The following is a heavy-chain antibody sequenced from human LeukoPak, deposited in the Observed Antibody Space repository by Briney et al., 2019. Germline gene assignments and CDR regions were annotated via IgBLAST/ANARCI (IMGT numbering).Heavy chain of an antibody. CDR2: VHYSEST. Sequence: SESLSLTCAVSGGSISSYYWSWIRQPPGKGLEWIGYVHYSESTNYNPALESRVTVSIDSSKNQFSLKLSSVTAADTAVFYCARSPHNSAWYEKWFDPWGQGTLITLST. CDR1: GGSISSYY. V-gene: IGHV4-59*12. D-gene: IGHD6-19*01. J-gene: IGHJ5*02. CDR3: ARSPHNSAWYEKWFDP.